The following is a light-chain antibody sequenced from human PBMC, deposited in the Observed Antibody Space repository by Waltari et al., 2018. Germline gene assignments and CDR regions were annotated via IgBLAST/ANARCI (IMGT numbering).Light chain of an antibody. Sequence: DVVMTQSPLSLPVTPGQPASISCRSSQSLVHSDGNTYLNWFQQRPGQSPRRIIYKVSTRDSGVPDRFSGSGSGTDFTLKISRVEAEDVGVYYCMQGTHWPPITFGQGTRLEIK. CDR1: QSLVHSDGNTY. J-gene: IGKJ5*01. V-gene: IGKV2-30*02. CDR3: MQGTHWPPIT. CDR2: KVS.